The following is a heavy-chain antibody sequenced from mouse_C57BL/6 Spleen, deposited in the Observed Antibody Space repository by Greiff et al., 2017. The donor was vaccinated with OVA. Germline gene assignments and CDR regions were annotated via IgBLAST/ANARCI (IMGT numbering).Heavy chain of an antibody. CDR2: IDPSDSYT. J-gene: IGHJ2*01. CDR3: ARQGPYFDD. Sequence: QVQLQQPGAELVRPGTSVKLSCKASGYTFTSYWMHWVKQRPGQGLEWIGVIDPSDSYTNYNQKFKGKATLTVDTSSSTAYMQLSSLTSEDSAVYYCARQGPYFDDWGQGTTLTVSS. CDR1: GYTFTSYW. V-gene: IGHV1-59*01.